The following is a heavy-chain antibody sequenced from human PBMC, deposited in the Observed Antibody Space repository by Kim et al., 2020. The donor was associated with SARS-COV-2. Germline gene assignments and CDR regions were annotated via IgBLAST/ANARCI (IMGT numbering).Heavy chain of an antibody. CDR3: AKDIAAAGTFDY. Sequence: GGSLRLSCAASGFTFDDYAMHWVRQAPGKGLEWVSGISWNSGSIGYADSVKGRFTISRDNAKNSLYLQMNSLRAEDTALYYCAKDIAAAGTFDYWGQGTLVTVSS. V-gene: IGHV3-9*01. D-gene: IGHD6-13*01. J-gene: IGHJ4*02. CDR2: ISWNSGSI. CDR1: GFTFDDYA.